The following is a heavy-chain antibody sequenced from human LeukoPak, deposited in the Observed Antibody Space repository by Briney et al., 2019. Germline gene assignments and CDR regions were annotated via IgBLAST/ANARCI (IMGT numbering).Heavy chain of an antibody. CDR1: GFTVSSNY. V-gene: IGHV3-53*01. Sequence: GGSLRLSCAASGFTVSSNYMRWVRQAPGKGLEWVSVIYSGGSAYYADSVKGRFTISRDNSKNTLYLQMNSLRAEDTAVYYCARDRGIAAAGHVFDYGGQGTLVTVSS. CDR3: ARDRGIAAAGHVFDY. CDR2: IYSGGSA. J-gene: IGHJ4*02. D-gene: IGHD6-13*01.